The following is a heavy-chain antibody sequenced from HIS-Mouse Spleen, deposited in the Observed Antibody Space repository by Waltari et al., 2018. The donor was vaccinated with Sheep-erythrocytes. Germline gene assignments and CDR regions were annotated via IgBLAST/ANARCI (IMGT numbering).Heavy chain of an antibody. D-gene: IGHD3-3*01. V-gene: IGHV2-5*02. CDR3: AHGETRFLEWSNWYFDL. CDR2: IYWDDDK. Sequence: QITLKESGPTLVKPTQTLTLTCTFSGFSLSTSGVGVGWIRQPPGKALEWLALIYWDDDKRYSASLKSRLTITKDTSKNQVVLKMTNMDPVDTATYYCAHGETRFLEWSNWYFDLWGRGTLVTVSS. CDR1: GFSLSTSGVG. J-gene: IGHJ2*01.